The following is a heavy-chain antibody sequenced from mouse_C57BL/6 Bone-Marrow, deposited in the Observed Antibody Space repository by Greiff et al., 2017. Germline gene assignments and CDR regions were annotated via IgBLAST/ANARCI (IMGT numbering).Heavy chain of an antibody. V-gene: IGHV5-6*01. Sequence: EVKLMESGGDLVKPGGSLKLSCAASGFTFSSYGMSWVRQTPDKRLEWVATISSGGSYTYYPDSVKGQFTISRDNAKNTLYLQMSSLKSEDTAMYYCARSSQATHWGQGTTLTVSS. CDR1: GFTFSSYG. J-gene: IGHJ2*01. CDR3: ARSSQATH. D-gene: IGHD3-2*02. CDR2: ISSGGSYT.